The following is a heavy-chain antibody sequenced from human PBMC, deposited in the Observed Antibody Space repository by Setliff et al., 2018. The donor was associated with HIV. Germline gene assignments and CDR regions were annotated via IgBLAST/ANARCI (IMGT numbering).Heavy chain of an antibody. D-gene: IGHD3-16*01. J-gene: IGHJ4*02. CDR2: IYSHGST. CDR3: VNPSGAMGDFDS. V-gene: IGHV4-39*01. CDR1: GGSISSTNYF. Sequence: SETLSLTCTVSGGSISSTNYFWGWIRQPPGKGLEWIGTIYSHGSTYYNPSLKSRVTISIDTSKNQFSLQLTSVPAADTAVYYCVNPSGAMGDFDSWGQGTLVTVSS.